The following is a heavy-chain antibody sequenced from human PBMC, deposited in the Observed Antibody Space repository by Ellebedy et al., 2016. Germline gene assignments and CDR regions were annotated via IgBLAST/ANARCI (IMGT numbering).Heavy chain of an antibody. CDR3: AREWMRGMDV. J-gene: IGHJ6*02. V-gene: IGHV3-21*06. CDR1: GFTFSNYT. Sequence: GESLKISXAASGFTFSNYTMNWVRQAPGKGLEWVSSISRSSTYIYYADSVKGRFTISRDNAKNSLYLQISSLRAEDTAVYYCAREWMRGMDVWGQGTTVTVSS. CDR2: ISRSSTYI. D-gene: IGHD2-2*03.